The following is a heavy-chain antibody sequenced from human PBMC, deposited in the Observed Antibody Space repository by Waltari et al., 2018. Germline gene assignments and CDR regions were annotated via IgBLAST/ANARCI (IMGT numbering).Heavy chain of an antibody. CDR1: GGSFSGYY. CDR2: INHSGST. J-gene: IGHJ4*02. Sequence: QVQLQQWGAGLLKPSETLSLTCAVYGGSFSGYYWSWIRQPPGKGLEWIGEINHSGSTNYNPSLKSRVTISVDTSKNQFSLNLSSVTAADTAVYYCARLVMPRSFDYWGQGTLVTVSS. D-gene: IGHD1-26*01. CDR3: ARLVMPRSFDY. V-gene: IGHV4-34*01.